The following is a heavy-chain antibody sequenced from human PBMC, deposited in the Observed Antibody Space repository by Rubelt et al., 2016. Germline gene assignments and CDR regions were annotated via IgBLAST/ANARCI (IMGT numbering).Heavy chain of an antibody. CDR2: IYYSGST. Sequence: QVQLQQWGAGLLKPSETLSLNCTVSGYSISSGHYWGWIRQSPGKGLEWIGSIYYSGSTYYNPSLKSRVTISVDTSKNQLSLKVSAVTAADTAVYYCARGRGSGSYGGYYFYGVDVWGQGTTVTVSS. CDR3: ARGRGSGSYGGYYFYGVDV. CDR1: GYSISSGHY. V-gene: IGHV4-38-2*02. J-gene: IGHJ6*02. D-gene: IGHD1-26*01.